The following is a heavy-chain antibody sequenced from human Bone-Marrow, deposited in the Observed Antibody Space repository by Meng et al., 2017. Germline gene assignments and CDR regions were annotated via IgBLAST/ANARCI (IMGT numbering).Heavy chain of an antibody. CDR1: GFTFSSYE. CDR3: ARESIRRLYYGMDV. J-gene: IGHJ6*02. Sequence: GESLKISCAASGFTFSSYEMNWVRQAPGKGLEWVSYISSSGSTIGYADSVKGRFTISRDNAKNSLYLQMNSLRAEDTAVYYCARESIRRLYYGMDVWGQGTTVTVSS. CDR2: ISSSGSTI. V-gene: IGHV3-48*03. D-gene: IGHD6-25*01.